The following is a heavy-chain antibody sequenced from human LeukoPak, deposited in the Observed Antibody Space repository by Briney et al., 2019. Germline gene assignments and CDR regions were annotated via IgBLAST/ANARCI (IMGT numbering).Heavy chain of an antibody. V-gene: IGHV4-59*01. CDR2: IYYSGST. D-gene: IGHD6-19*01. J-gene: IGHJ4*02. Sequence: PSETLSLTCTVSGGSISSYCWSWIRQPPGKGLEWIGYIYYSGSTNYNPSLKSRVTISVDTSKNQFSLKLSSVTAADTAVYYCARERGAGPFDYWGQGTLVTVSS. CDR1: GGSISSYC. CDR3: ARERGAGPFDY.